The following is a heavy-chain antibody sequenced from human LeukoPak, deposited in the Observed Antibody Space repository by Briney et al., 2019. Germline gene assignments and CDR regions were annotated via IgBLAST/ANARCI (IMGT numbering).Heavy chain of an antibody. CDR2: INHSGST. CDR1: GGSFSGYY. Sequence: PSETLSLTCAVYGGSFSGYYWSWIRQPPGKGLEWIGEINHSGSTNYNPSLKSRVTISVDTSKNQFSLKLSSVTAADTAVYYCARGISPFDPWGQGTLVTVSS. CDR3: ARGISPFDP. V-gene: IGHV4-34*01. J-gene: IGHJ5*02.